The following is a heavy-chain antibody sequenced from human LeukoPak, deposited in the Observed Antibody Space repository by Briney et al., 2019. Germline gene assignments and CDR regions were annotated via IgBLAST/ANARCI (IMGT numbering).Heavy chain of an antibody. CDR1: GGSISSYY. Sequence: SETLSPTCTVSGGSISSYYWSWLRQPAGKGLEWIGRIYTSGSTNYNPSLKSRVTISVDTSKNQFSLKLSSVTAADTAVYYCARGMYSGSYYYFDYWGQGTLVTVSS. CDR2: IYTSGST. CDR3: ARGMYSGSYYYFDY. J-gene: IGHJ4*02. D-gene: IGHD1-26*01. V-gene: IGHV4-4*07.